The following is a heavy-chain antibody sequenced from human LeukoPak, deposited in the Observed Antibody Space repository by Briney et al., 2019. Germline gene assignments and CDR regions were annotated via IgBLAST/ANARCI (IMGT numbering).Heavy chain of an antibody. CDR1: GYSFTSYG. CDR2: ISAYNGNT. V-gene: IGHV1-18*01. CDR3: ARALVLLWFGELLPANFDY. D-gene: IGHD3-10*01. Sequence: ASVKVSCKASGYSFTSYGISWVRQAPGQGLEWMGWISAYNGNTNYAQKLQGRVTMTTDTSTSTAYMELRSLRSDDTAVYYCARALVLLWFGELLPANFDYWGQGTLVTVSS. J-gene: IGHJ4*02.